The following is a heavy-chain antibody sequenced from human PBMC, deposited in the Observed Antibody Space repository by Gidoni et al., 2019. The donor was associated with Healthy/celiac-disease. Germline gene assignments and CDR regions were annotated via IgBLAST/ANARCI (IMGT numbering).Heavy chain of an antibody. CDR3: ARLTRYSGYDYFSSYYYGMDV. Sequence: EVQLVQSGAEVKKPGESLKISCKGSGYSFTSYWIGWVRQMPGKGLEWMGIIYPGDSDTRYSPSFQGQVTISADKSISTAYLQWSSLKASDTAMYYCARLTRYSGYDYFSSYYYGMDVWGQGTTVTVSS. CDR1: GYSFTSYW. V-gene: IGHV5-51*01. D-gene: IGHD5-12*01. J-gene: IGHJ6*02. CDR2: IYPGDSDT.